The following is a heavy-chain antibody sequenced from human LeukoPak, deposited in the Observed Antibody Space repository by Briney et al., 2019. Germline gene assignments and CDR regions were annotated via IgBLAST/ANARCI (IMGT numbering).Heavy chain of an antibody. CDR3: ARENYDILTGPSGYFDY. J-gene: IGHJ4*02. CDR2: INPNSGGT. V-gene: IGHV1-2*02. D-gene: IGHD3-9*01. Sequence: ASVKVSCKASGYTFTGYYMHWVRQAPGQGLEWMGWINPNSGGTNYAQKFQGRVTMTRDTSISTAYMELSRLRSDDTAVYYCARENYDILTGPSGYFDYWGQGTLVTVSS. CDR1: GYTFTGYY.